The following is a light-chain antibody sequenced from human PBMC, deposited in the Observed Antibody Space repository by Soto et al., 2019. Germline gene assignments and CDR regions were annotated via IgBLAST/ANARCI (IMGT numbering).Light chain of an antibody. V-gene: IGKV3-20*01. CDR2: GAS. Sequence: EIVLTQSPGTLSLSPGERATLSCRASQSVSSSYLAWYQQKPGQAPRLLIYGASSRATGIPDRFSGSGSGTDFTLTIIRLEPEDFAVYYCPQYGSSPPWTCGQGTKVEIK. J-gene: IGKJ1*01. CDR3: PQYGSSPPWT. CDR1: QSVSSSY.